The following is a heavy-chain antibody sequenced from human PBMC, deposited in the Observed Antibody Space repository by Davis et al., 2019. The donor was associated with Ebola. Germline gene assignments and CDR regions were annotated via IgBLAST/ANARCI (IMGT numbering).Heavy chain of an antibody. CDR2: IYRSGST. D-gene: IGHD4-17*01. CDR1: GFSISSGYY. V-gene: IGHV4-38-2*02. J-gene: IGHJ4*02. CDR3: ARVLGDHDPHYFDS. Sequence: PSETLSLTCTVSGFSISSGYYWGWIRQAPGKGLEWIGRIYRSGSTYYNPSLMSRVTMSVDTSKNQFSLKLISVTAADTAVYYCARVLGDHDPHYFDSWGQGALVTVSS.